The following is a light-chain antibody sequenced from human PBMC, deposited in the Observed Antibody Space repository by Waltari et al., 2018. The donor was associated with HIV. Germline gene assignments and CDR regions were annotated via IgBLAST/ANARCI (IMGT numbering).Light chain of an antibody. CDR2: GAS. V-gene: IGKV3-20*01. CDR3: QQYSLTPLS. J-gene: IGKJ4*01. CDR1: QTISNNN. Sequence: EIVLTQSPGTLSVSPGERATLSCRASQTISNNNLAWYQQKPGQAPRLLISGASTRATGIPDRFSGSGSGTHFTLTITRLEPEDSAVYFCQQYSLTPLSFGGGTKVEFK.